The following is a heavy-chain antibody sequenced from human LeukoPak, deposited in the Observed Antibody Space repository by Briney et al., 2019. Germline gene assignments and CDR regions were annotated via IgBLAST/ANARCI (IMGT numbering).Heavy chain of an antibody. CDR1: GFTFNTYA. CDR3: AKGTQLWPPDAFDI. J-gene: IGHJ3*02. Sequence: PGGSLRLSCAASGFTFNTYAMSWVCQAPGKGLEWVSSISGSGGTTFYADSVKGRFTTSRDNSKNTLYLQMNSLRAEDTALYFCAKGTQLWPPDAFDIWGQGTMVTVSS. D-gene: IGHD5-18*01. V-gene: IGHV3-23*01. CDR2: ISGSGGTT.